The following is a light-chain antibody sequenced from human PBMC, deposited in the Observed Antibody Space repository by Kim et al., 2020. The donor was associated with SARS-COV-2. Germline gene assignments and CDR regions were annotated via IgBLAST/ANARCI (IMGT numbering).Light chain of an antibody. CDR3: QAWDSSTWV. Sequence: SVTPEQTDIITCSGDELVDKYACSYQQRTGQSPVRVSYQDNKRPSGVPELFSGSNSVNTATLSSSGTQAMDEADYYCQAWDSSTWVFGGGTQLTVL. J-gene: IGLJ3*02. CDR2: QDN. V-gene: IGLV3-1*01. CDR1: ELVDKY.